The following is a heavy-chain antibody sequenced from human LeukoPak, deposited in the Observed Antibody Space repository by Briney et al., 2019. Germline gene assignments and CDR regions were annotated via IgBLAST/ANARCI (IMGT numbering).Heavy chain of an antibody. CDR2: INPSGGST. CDR1: GYTFTSYY. J-gene: IGHJ5*02. V-gene: IGHV1-46*01. D-gene: IGHD5-24*01. Sequence: GASVKVSCKASGYTFTSYYMHWVRQAPGQGLEWMGIINPSGGSTSYAQEFQGRVTMTRDTSTSTVYMELSSLRSDDTAVYYCARDYRDGYNLVPRWFDPWGQGTLVTVSS. CDR3: ARDYRDGYNLVPRWFDP.